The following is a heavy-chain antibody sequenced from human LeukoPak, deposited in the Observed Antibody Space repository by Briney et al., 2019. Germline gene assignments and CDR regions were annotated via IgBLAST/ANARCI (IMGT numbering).Heavy chain of an antibody. CDR2: ISGSGGRT. CDR1: GFTFSSYG. Sequence: PGGTLRLSCAASGFTFSSYGMSWGRQAPGKGLEWVSGISGSGGRTDYADSVKGRFTISRDNSKNTLYLHMNSLRAEDTAVYYCAKGLTWFGESPGGFDYWGQGTLFTVSS. V-gene: IGHV3-23*01. D-gene: IGHD3-10*01. CDR3: AKGLTWFGESPGGFDY. J-gene: IGHJ4*02.